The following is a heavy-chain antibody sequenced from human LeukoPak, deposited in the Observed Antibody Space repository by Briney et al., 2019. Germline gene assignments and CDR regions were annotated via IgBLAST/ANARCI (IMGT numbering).Heavy chain of an antibody. CDR3: ARVGYCSSTSCLPSFDP. V-gene: IGHV1-18*04. J-gene: IGHJ5*02. CDR1: GYTFTDYY. Sequence: ASVKVSCKVSGYTFTDYYMHWVQQAPGKGLEWMGWISAHNGNTNYAQKLQGRVTMTTDTSTSTAYMEPRSLRSDDTAVYYCARVGYCSSTSCLPSFDPWGQGTLVTVSS. D-gene: IGHD2-2*01. CDR2: ISAHNGNT.